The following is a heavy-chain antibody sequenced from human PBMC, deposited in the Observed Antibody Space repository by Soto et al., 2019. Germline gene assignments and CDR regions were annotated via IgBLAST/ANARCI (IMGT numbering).Heavy chain of an antibody. J-gene: IGHJ4*02. CDR3: ATSSDTGYIFDF. Sequence: XGSLRLSCAASGFTFTSYWMSWVRQAPGKGLEWVASIKQNGGEEYYVDSVKGRFTISRDNAKNSLYLEMNSLRAEDRAVYYCATSSDTGYIFDFWGQGTLVTVSS. CDR1: GFTFTSYW. V-gene: IGHV3-7*01. D-gene: IGHD3-9*01. CDR2: IKQNGGEE.